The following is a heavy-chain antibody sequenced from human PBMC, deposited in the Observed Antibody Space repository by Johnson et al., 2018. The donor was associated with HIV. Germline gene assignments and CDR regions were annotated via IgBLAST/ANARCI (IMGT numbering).Heavy chain of an antibody. Sequence: EKLVESGGGLVQPGGSLRLSCAASGFTFSSYAMSWVRQAPGKGLEWVSAISGSGGSTYYADSVKGRFTISRDNSKNTLYLQMNSLRAEDTAVYYCAKDRPPSDIIVGASAHDAFDIWGQGTMVTVSS. D-gene: IGHD1-26*01. CDR3: AKDRPPSDIIVGASAHDAFDI. J-gene: IGHJ3*02. CDR1: GFTFSSYA. CDR2: ISGSGGST. V-gene: IGHV3-23*04.